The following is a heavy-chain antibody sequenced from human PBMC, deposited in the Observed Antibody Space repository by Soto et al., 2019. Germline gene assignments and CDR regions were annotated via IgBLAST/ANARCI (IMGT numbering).Heavy chain of an antibody. Sequence: VQLVQSGAEVRKPGSSVRVSCETSGDTFNSHTINWLRQAPGQWLEWMGGIIPVFGSPTYAQKFQARLTISADTSTQTAYMELSSLSSADTAFYFCARDITGTSNWFDSWGQGTLVTVSS. CDR3: ARDITGTSNWFDS. V-gene: IGHV1-69*06. J-gene: IGHJ5*01. CDR1: GDTFNSHT. D-gene: IGHD1-20*01. CDR2: IIPVFGSP.